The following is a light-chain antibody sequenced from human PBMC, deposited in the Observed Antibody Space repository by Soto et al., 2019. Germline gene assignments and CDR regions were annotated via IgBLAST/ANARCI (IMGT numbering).Light chain of an antibody. J-gene: IGKJ5*01. CDR2: AAS. CDR3: QQLNNYPAIT. CDR1: QGIGSY. Sequence: DIQLTQSPSFLSASVGDRVTITCRASQGIGSYLAWYQQKPGKAPKLLIYAASTLQSGVPSRFSGSGSGTEFTLTISSLQPEDFATYYCQQLNNYPAITFGQGTRLEIK. V-gene: IGKV1-9*01.